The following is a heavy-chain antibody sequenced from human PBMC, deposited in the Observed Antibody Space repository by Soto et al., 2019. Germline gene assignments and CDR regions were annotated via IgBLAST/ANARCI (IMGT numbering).Heavy chain of an antibody. CDR3: ARGGYYGVSNDAFDI. V-gene: IGHV4-59*01. CDR1: GGSISSYY. J-gene: IGHJ3*02. Sequence: SETLSLTCSVSGGSISSYYWSWIRQPPGKGLEWIGYMFYSGSTNYNPSLKSRVTISVDTSKNKFSLKLSFVSAAYMAVFYFARGGYYGVSNDAFDIWGQGTMVTVAS. CDR2: MFYSGST. D-gene: IGHD4-17*01.